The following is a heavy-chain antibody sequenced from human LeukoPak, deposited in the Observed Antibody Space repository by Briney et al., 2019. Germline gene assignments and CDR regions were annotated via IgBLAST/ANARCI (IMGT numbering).Heavy chain of an antibody. V-gene: IGHV1-2*02. J-gene: IGHJ5*02. CDR1: GYTFTGYY. CDR2: INPYSGGT. CDR3: ARGGWVGVATMGLWFDP. Sequence: ASVKVSCKASGYTFTGYYMHWVRQAPGQGLEWMGWINPYSGGTNYAQKFQGRVTMTRGTSISTAYMELSRLRSDDTAVYYCARGGWVGVATMGLWFDPWGQGTLVTVSS. D-gene: IGHD5-12*01.